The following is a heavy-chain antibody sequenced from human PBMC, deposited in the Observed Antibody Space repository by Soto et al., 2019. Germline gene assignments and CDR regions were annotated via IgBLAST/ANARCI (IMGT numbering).Heavy chain of an antibody. D-gene: IGHD4-17*01. CDR3: ARAHYGEDDAFVI. CDR2: ISSSSSTI. CDR1: GFTFSSYS. J-gene: IGHJ3*02. Sequence: EVQLVESGGGLVQPGGSLRLSCAASGFTFSSYSMNWVRQAPGKGLEWVSYISSSSSTIYYADSVKGRFTISRDNAKNSLYLQMNSLRAEDTAVYYCARAHYGEDDAFVIWGQGTMVTVSS. V-gene: IGHV3-48*01.